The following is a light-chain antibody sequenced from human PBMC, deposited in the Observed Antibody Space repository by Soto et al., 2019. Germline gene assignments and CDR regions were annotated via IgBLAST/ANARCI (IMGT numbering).Light chain of an antibody. CDR1: TGAVTSGHY. CDR3: LLSYTGARSFYV. CDR2: DTS. V-gene: IGLV7-46*01. J-gene: IGLJ1*01. Sequence: QTVVTQEPSLTVSPGGTVTLTCGSSTGAVTSGHYPYWFQQKPGQAPRTLIFDTSSKHSWTPARFSGSLLGGKAALTLSGAQPEDEAEYYCLLSYTGARSFYVFGTGTKLTVL.